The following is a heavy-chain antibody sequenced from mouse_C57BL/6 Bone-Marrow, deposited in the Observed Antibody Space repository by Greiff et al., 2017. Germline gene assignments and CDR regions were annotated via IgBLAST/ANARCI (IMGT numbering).Heavy chain of an antibody. CDR3: AREGYLVFAY. CDR1: GYTFTSYG. Sequence: VKLMESGAELARPGASVKLSCKASGYTFTSYGISWVKQRTGQGLEWIGEVYPRSGNTNYNEKFKGKATLTADKSSSPAYMQLRSLTSEDSAVYFCAREGYLVFAYWGQGTLVTVSA. J-gene: IGHJ3*01. CDR2: VYPRSGNT. V-gene: IGHV1-81*01.